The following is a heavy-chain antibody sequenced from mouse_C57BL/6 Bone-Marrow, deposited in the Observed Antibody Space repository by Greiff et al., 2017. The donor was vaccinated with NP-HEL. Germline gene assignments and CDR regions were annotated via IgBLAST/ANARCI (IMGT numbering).Heavy chain of an antibody. D-gene: IGHD2-4*01. J-gene: IGHJ2*01. CDR3: ARRDYDYYFDY. CDR1: GYAFSSSW. CDR2: IYPGDGDT. V-gene: IGHV1-82*01. Sequence: VQLQQSGPELVKPGASVKISCKASGYAFSSSWMNWVKQRPGKGLEWIGRIYPGDGDTNYNGKCKGKATLTADKSSSTAYMQLSSLTSEDSAVYFCARRDYDYYFDYWGQGTTLTVSS.